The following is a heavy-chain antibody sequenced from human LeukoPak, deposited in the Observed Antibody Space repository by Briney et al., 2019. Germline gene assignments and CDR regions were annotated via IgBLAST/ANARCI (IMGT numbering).Heavy chain of an antibody. D-gene: IGHD2-15*01. V-gene: IGHV4-34*01. CDR3: ARGRGCSGATCYCDY. Sequence: SETLSLTCAVYGGSFSGYYWSWIRQPPGKGLEWIGTIYHSGSTYYNPSLKSRVTISVDTSKNQFSLKLSSVTAADTAVYYCARGRGCSGATCYCDYWGQGTLVTVSS. J-gene: IGHJ4*02. CDR2: IYHSGST. CDR1: GGSFSGYY.